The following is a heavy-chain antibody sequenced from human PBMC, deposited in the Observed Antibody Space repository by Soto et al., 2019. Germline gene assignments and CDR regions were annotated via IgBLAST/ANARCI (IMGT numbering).Heavy chain of an antibody. CDR3: AKGAEGYVVSSLDS. Sequence: SGFTFSDFAMTWVRQAPGRGLEWVSAITGTASSTYYADSVKGRFTISRDNSKNTLYLQINSLRAEDTAIYYCAKGAEGYVVSSLDSWGQGTLVTVSS. V-gene: IGHV3-23*01. J-gene: IGHJ4*02. D-gene: IGHD5-12*01. CDR2: ITGTASST. CDR1: GFTFSDFA.